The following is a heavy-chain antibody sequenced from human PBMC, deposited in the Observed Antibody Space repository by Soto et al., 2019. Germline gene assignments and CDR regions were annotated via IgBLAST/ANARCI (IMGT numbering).Heavy chain of an antibody. Sequence: GDSLKISCKGSGYSITSYWIGWVRQMPGKGLEWMGIIYPGDSDTRYSPSFQGQVTISADKSISTAYLQWSSLKASDTAMYYCARADTYYYDSTPSAFDIWGQGTMVTVSS. CDR3: ARADTYYYDSTPSAFDI. D-gene: IGHD3-22*01. V-gene: IGHV5-51*01. J-gene: IGHJ3*02. CDR1: GYSITSYW. CDR2: IYPGDSDT.